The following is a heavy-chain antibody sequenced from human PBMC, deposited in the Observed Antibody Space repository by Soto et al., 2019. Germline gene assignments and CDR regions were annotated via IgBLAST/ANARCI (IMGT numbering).Heavy chain of an antibody. CDR2: INAGNGNT. V-gene: IGHV1-3*01. CDR3: ASQGPTNGSGAPSFYYYGMDV. CDR1: GYTFTSYA. J-gene: IGHJ6*02. Sequence: ASVKVSCTASGYTFTSYAMHWVRQAPGQRLEWMGWINAGNGNTKYSQKFQGRVTITRDTSASTAYMELSSLRSEDTAVYYCASQGPTNGSGAPSFYYYGMDVWGQGTTVNVSS. D-gene: IGHD3-10*01.